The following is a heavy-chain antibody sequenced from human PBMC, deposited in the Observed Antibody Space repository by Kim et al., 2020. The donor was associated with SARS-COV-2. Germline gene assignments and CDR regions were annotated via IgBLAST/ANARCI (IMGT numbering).Heavy chain of an antibody. V-gene: IGHV1-18*01. Sequence: LQGRVTMTTDTSTSTAYMELRSLRSDDTAVYYCARIPGYCSSTSCSYFDYWGQGTLVTVSS. CDR3: ARIPGYCSSTSCSYFDY. D-gene: IGHD2-2*01. J-gene: IGHJ4*02.